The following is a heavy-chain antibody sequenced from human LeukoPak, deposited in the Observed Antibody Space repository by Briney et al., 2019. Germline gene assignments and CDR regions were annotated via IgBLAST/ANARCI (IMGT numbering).Heavy chain of an antibody. D-gene: IGHD3-10*01. V-gene: IGHV1-2*02. CDR2: INPNSGGT. Sequence: GASVKVSCKASGYTFTGYYMHWVRQAPGQGLEWMGWINPNSGGTNYAQKFQGRVTITRNTSISTAYMELSSLRSEDTAVYYCARRFGELLSHAFDIWGQGTMVTVSS. CDR3: ARRFGELLSHAFDI. CDR1: GYTFTGYY. J-gene: IGHJ3*02.